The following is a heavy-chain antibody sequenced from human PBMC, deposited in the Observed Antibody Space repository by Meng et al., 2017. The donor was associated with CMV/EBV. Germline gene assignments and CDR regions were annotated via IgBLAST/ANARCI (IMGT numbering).Heavy chain of an antibody. V-gene: IGHV1-69*12. J-gene: IGHJ4*02. D-gene: IGHD5-12*01. Sequence: VQLVQAEAEVKKPGAPVKVSCKASGGTFSSYAISWVRQAPGQGLEWMRGIIPIFGTANYAQKFQGRVTITADESTSTAYMELSSLRSEDTAVYYCAREGALAYFDYWGQGTLVTVSS. CDR3: AREGALAYFDY. CDR1: GGTFSSYA. CDR2: IIPIFGTA.